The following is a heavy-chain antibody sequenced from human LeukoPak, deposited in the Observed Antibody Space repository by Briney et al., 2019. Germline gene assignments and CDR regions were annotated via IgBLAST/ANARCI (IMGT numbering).Heavy chain of an antibody. CDR3: ASGPNRDYGGNSYYYYGMDV. CDR1: ASTAGINY. CDR2: IYSGGST. V-gene: IGHV3-66*01. Sequence: SLRLSCAVSASTAGINYISWVRQAPGEGLEWLSVIYSGGSTYYADSVKGRFTISRDNSKNTLYLQMNSLRAEDTAVYYCASGPNRDYGGNSYYYYGMDVWGQGTTVTVSS. J-gene: IGHJ6*02. D-gene: IGHD4-23*01.